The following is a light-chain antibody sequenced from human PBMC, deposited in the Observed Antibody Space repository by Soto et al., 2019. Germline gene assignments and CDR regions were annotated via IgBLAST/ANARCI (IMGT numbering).Light chain of an antibody. CDR3: QQSYDTPFT. CDR2: GAS. J-gene: IGKJ3*01. CDR1: QSVSSSY. V-gene: IGKV3-20*01. Sequence: EIVLTQSPGTLSLSPGERATLSCRASQSVSSSYLAWYQQKPGQAPRLLIYGASSRATGIPDRFSGSGSGTDFTLTISRLEPEDFATYFCQQSYDTPFTFGPGTTVDIK.